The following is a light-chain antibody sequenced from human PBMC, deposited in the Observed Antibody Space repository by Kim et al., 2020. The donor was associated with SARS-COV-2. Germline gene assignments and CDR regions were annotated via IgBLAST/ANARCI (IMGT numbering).Light chain of an antibody. J-gene: IGLJ3*02. V-gene: IGLV2-11*01. Sequence: GHTGTCSGKGTRIAVGGYYYCSCNQQHQGRAHNLMCYVVSKRPSGVPDRFAGSKSGNTASLSISGLQAEDEADYYCCSYAGSYTGVFGGGTQLTVL. CDR2: VVS. CDR3: CSYAGSYTGV. CDR1: RIAVGGYYY.